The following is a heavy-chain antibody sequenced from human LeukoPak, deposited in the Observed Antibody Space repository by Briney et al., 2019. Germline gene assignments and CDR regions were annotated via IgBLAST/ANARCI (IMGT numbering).Heavy chain of an antibody. J-gene: IGHJ5*02. V-gene: IGHV3-30-3*01. CDR3: ARAYYDTSGRFDP. CDR1: GFIFGNYA. Sequence: GGSLRLSCAVSGFIFGNYAMHWVRQAPGKGLEWVAVVAHDGSQIDYADSVKGRFIISRDNSKNTLYLQMNSLRTEDTALYYCARAYYDTSGRFDPWGQGTLVTVSS. CDR2: VAHDGSQI. D-gene: IGHD3-22*01.